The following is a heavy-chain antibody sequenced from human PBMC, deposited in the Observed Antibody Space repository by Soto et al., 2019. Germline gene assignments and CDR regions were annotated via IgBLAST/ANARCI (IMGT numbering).Heavy chain of an antibody. D-gene: IGHD2-2*01. V-gene: IGHV1-3*01. J-gene: IGHJ4*02. Sequence: QVQLVQSGAEVKKPGASVKVSCKASGYTFTSYAMHWVRQAPGQRLEWMGWINAGNGNTKYSQKFQGRVTITRDTSASTAYMELSSLRSQDTAVYYCARSDYCSSTSCYSPRRFDYWGQGTLVTLSS. CDR1: GYTFTSYA. CDR3: ARSDYCSSTSCYSPRRFDY. CDR2: INAGNGNT.